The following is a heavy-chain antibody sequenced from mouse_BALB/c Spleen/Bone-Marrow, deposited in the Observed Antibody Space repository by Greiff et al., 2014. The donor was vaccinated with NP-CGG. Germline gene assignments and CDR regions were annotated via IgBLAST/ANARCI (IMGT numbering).Heavy chain of an antibody. CDR3: ARWGWDFATGY. J-gene: IGHJ4*01. D-gene: IGHD3-3*01. CDR1: EYTFTEYS. Sequence: EVQLQQSGPELVKPGASVKISCKTSEYTFTEYSMHWVKQSHGKSLEWIGGINPNNGVTSYDQKFKDKATLTVDKSSNTAYMELRSLTSEDSAVYFCARWGWDFATGYWGQGTSVTVSS. CDR2: INPNNGVT. V-gene: IGHV1-18*01.